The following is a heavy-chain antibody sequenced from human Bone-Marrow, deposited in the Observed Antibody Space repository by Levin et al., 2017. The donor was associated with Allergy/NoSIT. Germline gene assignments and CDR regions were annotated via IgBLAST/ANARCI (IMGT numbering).Heavy chain of an antibody. CDR2: IYYSGST. CDR3: ARVLFPDSYFEY. Sequence: SQTLSLTCTVSGGSISSDDYYWSWIRQPPGKGLEWIGYIYYSGSTYYNPSLKSRASISLDTSKNQFSLRLKSVTAADTAVFYCARVLFPDSYFEYWGQGTLVTVSS. J-gene: IGHJ4*02. CDR1: GGSISSDDYY. V-gene: IGHV4-30-4*01. D-gene: IGHD3-10*02.